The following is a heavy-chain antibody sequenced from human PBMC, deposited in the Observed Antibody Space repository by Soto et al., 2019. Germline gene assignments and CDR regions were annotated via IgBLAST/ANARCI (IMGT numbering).Heavy chain of an antibody. Sequence: EVELVESGGGLVQPGGSLRLSCVASGFTFSNYWMHWVRQAPGKGLEWVSRISSDGSSTTYADSVKGRFTISRDNAENXMQLQMNSLRAEDTAVYYCARVRYCSVNSCDSWFDYWGQGTLVTVSS. CDR2: ISSDGSST. J-gene: IGHJ4*02. CDR1: GFTFSNYW. D-gene: IGHD2-15*01. CDR3: ARVRYCSVNSCDSWFDY. V-gene: IGHV3-74*01.